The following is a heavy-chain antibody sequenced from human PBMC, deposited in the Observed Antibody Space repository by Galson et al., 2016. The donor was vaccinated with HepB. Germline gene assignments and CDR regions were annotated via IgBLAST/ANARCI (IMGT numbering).Heavy chain of an antibody. CDR2: IYWDDHK. CDR3: AHISLPCLFSPYCDRTDSDGPFDF. D-gene: IGHD3/OR15-3a*01. J-gene: IGHJ4*02. CDR1: GFSLISYGVG. V-gene: IGHV2-5*02. Sequence: PALVKPTQTLTLTCSFSGFSLISYGVGVGWIRQPPGKALEWLALIYWDDHKHYSPSLESRLTITKDTSKNEVVLTMTNMDPVDTATYFAAHISLPCLFSPYCDRTDSDGPFDFWGQGTLVTVSS.